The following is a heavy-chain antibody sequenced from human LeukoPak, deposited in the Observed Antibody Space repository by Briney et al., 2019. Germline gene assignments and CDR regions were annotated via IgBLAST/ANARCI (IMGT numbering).Heavy chain of an antibody. Sequence: GGSLRLSCAASGFTFSSYAMHWVRQAPGKGLEWVAVISYDGSNKYYADSVKGRFTISRDNSKNTLYLQMNSLRAEDTAVYYSVGELLPYYGMDVWGQGTTVTVSS. CDR1: GFTFSSYA. CDR3: VGELLPYYGMDV. D-gene: IGHD3-10*01. J-gene: IGHJ6*02. CDR2: ISYDGSNK. V-gene: IGHV3-30-3*01.